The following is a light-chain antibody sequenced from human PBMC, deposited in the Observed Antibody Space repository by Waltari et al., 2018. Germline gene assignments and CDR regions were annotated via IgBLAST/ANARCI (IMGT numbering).Light chain of an antibody. CDR2: EAS. J-gene: IGLJ3*02. CDR1: SSAFGSHNL. Sequence: QSALTQPASVSGSPGQSITISCSGTSSAFGSHNLVSWYQRHPGKPPKLIIYEASKRPSDISNHFSASKSGNTASLTISGLQAEDEADYFCSSYADSDTWVFGGGTRLTVL. V-gene: IGLV2-23*01. CDR3: SSYADSDTWV.